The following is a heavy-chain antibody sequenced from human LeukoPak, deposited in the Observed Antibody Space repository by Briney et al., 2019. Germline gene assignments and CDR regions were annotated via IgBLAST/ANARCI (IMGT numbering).Heavy chain of an antibody. J-gene: IGHJ3*02. CDR3: ARAPYYYDSSGYGAFDI. CDR1: GGSFSGYY. V-gene: IGHV4-34*01. D-gene: IGHD3-22*01. CDR2: INHSGST. Sequence: PSETLSLTCAVYGGSFSGYYWSWIRQPPGKGLEWIGEINHSGSTNYNPSLKSRVTISVDTSKNQFSLKLSSVTAADTAVYYCARAPYYYDSSGYGAFDIWGQGTMVTVSS.